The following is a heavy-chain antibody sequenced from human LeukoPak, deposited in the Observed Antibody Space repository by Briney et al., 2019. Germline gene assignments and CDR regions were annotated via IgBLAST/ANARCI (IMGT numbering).Heavy chain of an antibody. CDR3: ARDETGGDTAMPD. CDR1: GGSISSYY. Sequence: SETLSLTCTVSGGSISSYYWSWIRQPPGKGLEWIGYIYYSGSTNYNPSLKSRVTISVDTSKNQFSLKLSSVTAADTAVYYCARDETGGDTAMPDWGQGTLVTVSS. D-gene: IGHD5-18*01. CDR2: IYYSGST. J-gene: IGHJ4*02. V-gene: IGHV4-59*12.